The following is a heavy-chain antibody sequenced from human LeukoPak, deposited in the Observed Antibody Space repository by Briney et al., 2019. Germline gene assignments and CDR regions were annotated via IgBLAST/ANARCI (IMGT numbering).Heavy chain of an antibody. Sequence: ASVKVSCKASGYTFTGYYMHWVRQEPGQGVEWMGWINPNFGGTNYSQKFQGRVTMTRDTSISTAYMELRRLRSDDTAVYYCAREGLDSSGRYFDLWGRGTLVTVSS. J-gene: IGHJ2*01. V-gene: IGHV1-2*02. CDR3: AREGLDSSGRYFDL. CDR2: INPNFGGT. CDR1: GYTFTGYY. D-gene: IGHD6-19*01.